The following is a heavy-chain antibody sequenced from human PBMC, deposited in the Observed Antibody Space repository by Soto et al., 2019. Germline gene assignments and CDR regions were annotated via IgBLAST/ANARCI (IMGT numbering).Heavy chain of an antibody. Sequence: QVQLVQSGAEVKKPGASVKVSCKASGYTFTDYTIHWVRQAPGQRLEWMAWINAGSGNTKHSQRLQGRVTINKDTSASTVYMELSSLKSEDTAVYYCASRPFNYYYYAMDVW. CDR2: INAGSGNT. CDR3: ASRPFNYYYYAMDV. CDR1: GYTFTDYT. V-gene: IGHV1-3*01. J-gene: IGHJ6*01.